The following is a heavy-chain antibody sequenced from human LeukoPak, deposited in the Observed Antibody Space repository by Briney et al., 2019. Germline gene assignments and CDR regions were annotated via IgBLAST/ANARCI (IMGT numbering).Heavy chain of an antibody. D-gene: IGHD2-15*01. V-gene: IGHV3-30*18. J-gene: IGHJ4*02. CDR2: ISYDGSNK. CDR1: GFTFSSYG. Sequence: GESLTLSCAASGFTFSSYGMHWVRQAPGKGLEWVVVISYDGSNKYYADSVKGRFTISRDNSKNTLYLQMNSLRAEDTAVYYCAEDSIVVVVELGYWGKGTLVTVS. CDR3: AEDSIVVVVELGY.